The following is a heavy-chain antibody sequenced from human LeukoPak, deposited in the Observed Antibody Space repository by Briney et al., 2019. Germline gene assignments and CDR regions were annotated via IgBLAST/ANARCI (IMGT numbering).Heavy chain of an antibody. V-gene: IGHV3-9*01. D-gene: IGHD2/OR15-2a*01. J-gene: IGHJ4*02. Sequence: GGSLRLSCAASGFTFDDYAMHWVRHAPGKGLEWASGISWNSGSIVYADSVKGRFTISRDNAKNSLYLQMNSLRAEDTALYYCAKGGPLLSPFDYWGQGTLVTVSS. CDR1: GFTFDDYA. CDR3: AKGGPLLSPFDY. CDR2: ISWNSGSI.